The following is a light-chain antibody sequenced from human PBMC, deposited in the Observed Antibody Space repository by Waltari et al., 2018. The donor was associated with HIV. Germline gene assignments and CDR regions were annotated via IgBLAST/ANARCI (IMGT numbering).Light chain of an antibody. Sequence: QSTLTQPPSVSGSLVQSVTIACSGTSSDIGSYNRLSCYQQPPGTAPKLIIYEVTNRPSGVAVRFSGSKSGNTASLTISGLQAEDEADYYCSSYTTSSTWVFGGGTQLTVL. J-gene: IGLJ3*02. CDR1: SSDIGSYNR. V-gene: IGLV2-18*02. CDR3: SSYTTSSTWV. CDR2: EVT.